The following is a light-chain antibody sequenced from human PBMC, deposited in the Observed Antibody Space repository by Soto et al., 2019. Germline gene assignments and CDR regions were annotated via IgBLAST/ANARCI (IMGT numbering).Light chain of an antibody. CDR1: QGVWINY. CDR2: GAS. Sequence: EIVLTQSPGTLSLSPGERATLSCRASQGVWINYLAWYQQKPGQAPRLFIYGASSRATGIPDRFSGSGSGTDFTLTISRLEPEDFAVYYCQQYGTSPRTFGQGTKVEIK. V-gene: IGKV3-20*01. J-gene: IGKJ1*01. CDR3: QQYGTSPRT.